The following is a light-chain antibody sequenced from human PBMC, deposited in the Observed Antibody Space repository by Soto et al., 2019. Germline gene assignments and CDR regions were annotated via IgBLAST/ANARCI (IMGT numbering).Light chain of an antibody. CDR1: QSVSNNY. J-gene: IGKJ1*01. Sequence: SVFTPSPGPLSLSPGERATLSCRASQSVSNNYLAWYQQKPGQAPRLLICGASNRATGTPDRFSGSGSGTDFTLTISRLEPEDFAVYYCQQYGSSGTFGQGTKVDIK. V-gene: IGKV3-20*01. CDR3: QQYGSSGT. CDR2: GAS.